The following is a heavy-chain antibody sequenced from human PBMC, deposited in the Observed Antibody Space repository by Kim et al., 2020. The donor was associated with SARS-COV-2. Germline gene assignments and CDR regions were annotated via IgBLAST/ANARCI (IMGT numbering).Heavy chain of an antibody. V-gene: IGHV4-31*03. D-gene: IGHD3-22*01. J-gene: IGHJ4*02. CDR1: GGSISSGGYY. Sequence: SETLSLTCTVSGGSISSGGYYWSWIRQHPGKGLEWIGYIYYSGSTYYNPSLKSRVTISVDTSKNQFSLKLSSVTAADTAVYYCARLVGGYYDSRKHTHDYWGQGTLVTVSS. CDR3: ARLVGGYYDSRKHTHDY. CDR2: IYYSGST.